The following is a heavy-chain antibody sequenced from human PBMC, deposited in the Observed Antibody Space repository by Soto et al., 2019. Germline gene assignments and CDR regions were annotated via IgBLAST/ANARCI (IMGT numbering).Heavy chain of an antibody. D-gene: IGHD5-18*01. V-gene: IGHV3-30-3*01. CDR2: ISYDGSNK. J-gene: IGHJ6*02. Sequence: GGSLRLSCAASGFTFSSYAMHWVRQAPGKGLEWVAVISYDGSNKYYADSVKGRFTISRDNSKYTLYLQMNSLRAEDTAVYYCGRDQRIQLWPGPFPNYYSGMDIWSQGATVTVAS. CDR3: GRDQRIQLWPGPFPNYYSGMDI. CDR1: GFTFSSYA.